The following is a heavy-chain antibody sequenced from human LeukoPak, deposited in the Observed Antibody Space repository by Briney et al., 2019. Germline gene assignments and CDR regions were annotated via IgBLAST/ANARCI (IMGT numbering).Heavy chain of an antibody. CDR3: ARGARLGGGYNYYFDY. V-gene: IGHV4-4*09. J-gene: IGHJ4*02. CDR1: GDSISSYY. CDR2: IYTSGST. Sequence: SETLSLTCTVSGDSISSYYWTWIRQPPGKGLEWIGYIYTSGSTNYNPSLKSRVTISVDTSKNQFSLKLSSVTAADTAVYYCARGARLGGGYNYYFDYWGQGTLVTVSS. D-gene: IGHD5-24*01.